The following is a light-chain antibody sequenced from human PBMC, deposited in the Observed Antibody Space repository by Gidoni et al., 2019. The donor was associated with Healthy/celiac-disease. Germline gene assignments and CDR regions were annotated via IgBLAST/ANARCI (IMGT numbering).Light chain of an antibody. CDR1: QSISSY. V-gene: IGKV1-39*01. J-gene: IGKJ1*01. CDR2: AAS. CDR3: QQSYSTPPWT. Sequence: DRVTITCRASQSISSYLKWYQQKPGKAPKLLIYAASSLQSGVPSRFSGSGSGTDFTLTISSLQPEDFATYDCQQSYSTPPWTFGQGTKVEIK.